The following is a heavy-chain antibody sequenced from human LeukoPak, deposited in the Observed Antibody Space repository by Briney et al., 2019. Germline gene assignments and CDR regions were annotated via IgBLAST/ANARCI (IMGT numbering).Heavy chain of an antibody. CDR1: GFTFSSYS. J-gene: IGHJ6*03. Sequence: GSLRLSCAASGFTFSSYSMNWVRQAPGKGLEWVSAISASGGSTYYADSVKGRFTISRDNSKNTLDLQITGLRAEDTAVYYCAKNRDFVGVPAAMPYYYYYYMDVWGKGTTVTVSS. CDR2: ISASGGST. CDR3: AKNRDFVGVPAAMPYYYYYYMDV. V-gene: IGHV3-23*01. D-gene: IGHD2-2*01.